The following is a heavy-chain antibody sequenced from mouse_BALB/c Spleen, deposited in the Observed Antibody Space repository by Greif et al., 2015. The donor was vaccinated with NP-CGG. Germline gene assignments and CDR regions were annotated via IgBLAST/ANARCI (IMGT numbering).Heavy chain of an antibody. J-gene: IGHJ4*01. V-gene: IGHV5-9-4*01. CDR2: ISSGGSYT. Sequence: EVKLVESGGGLVKPGGSLKLSCAASGFTFSSYAMSWVRQSPEKRLEWVAEISSGGSYTYYPDTVTGRFTISRDNAKNTLYLEMSSLRSEDTAMYYCARGGNYEDAMDYWGQGTSVTVSS. CDR1: GFTFSSYA. D-gene: IGHD2-1*01. CDR3: ARGGNYEDAMDY.